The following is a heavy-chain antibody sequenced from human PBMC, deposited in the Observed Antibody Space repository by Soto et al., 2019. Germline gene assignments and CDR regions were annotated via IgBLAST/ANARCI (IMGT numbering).Heavy chain of an antibody. CDR3: ARDLTPNDSSGYYFDY. V-gene: IGHV4-61*01. J-gene: IGHJ4*02. CDR2: IYYSGST. D-gene: IGHD3-22*01. CDR1: GGSVSSGSYY. Sequence: PSETLSLTCTVSGGSVSSGSYYWSWIRQPPGKGLEWIGYIYYSGSTNYNPSLKSRVTISVDTSKNQFSLKLSSVTAADTVVYYCARDLTPNDSSGYYFDYWGQGTLVTVSS.